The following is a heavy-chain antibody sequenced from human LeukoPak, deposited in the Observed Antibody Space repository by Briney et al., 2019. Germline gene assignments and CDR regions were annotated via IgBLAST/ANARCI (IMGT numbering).Heavy chain of an antibody. Sequence: GGSLRLSCAASGFTFSSYAMHWVRQAPGKGLEWVAVISYDGSNKYYADSVKGRFTISRDNSKNTLYLQMNSLRAKDTAVYYCARASAARRWYYFDYWGQGTLVTVSS. CDR2: ISYDGSNK. D-gene: IGHD2-15*01. CDR3: ARASAARRWYYFDY. J-gene: IGHJ4*02. V-gene: IGHV3-30-3*01. CDR1: GFTFSSYA.